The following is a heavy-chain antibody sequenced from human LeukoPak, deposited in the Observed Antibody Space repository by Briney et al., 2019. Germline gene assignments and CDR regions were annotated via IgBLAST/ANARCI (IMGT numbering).Heavy chain of an antibody. V-gene: IGHV3-23*01. CDR3: GKEGVGCSSTRCLNKLDY. D-gene: IGHD2-2*01. CDR2: ISGSGGST. CDR1: GFTFSSYG. J-gene: IGHJ4*02. Sequence: GGSLRLSCAASGFTFSSYGMHWVRQAPGKGLEWVSAISGSGGSTDYADSVKGRFSVSRDNSKNTLYLQMNSLRAEDTAVYYCGKEGVGCSSTRCLNKLDYWGQGTLVTVSS.